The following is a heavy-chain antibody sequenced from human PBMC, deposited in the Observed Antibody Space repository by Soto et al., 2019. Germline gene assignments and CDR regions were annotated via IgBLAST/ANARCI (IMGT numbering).Heavy chain of an antibody. CDR3: EHMYDFCTDDSSGYWTFDY. Sequence: SGPTLVNPTQTLTLTCTFSGFSLSTRGVGVGWIRQPPGKALEWLALIYCNDDKRYSPSLKSRLTITKYTSKNHAVLTMTNIDPVHTATYYCEHMYDFCTDDSSGYWTFDYWGQGTLVTVSS. V-gene: IGHV2-5*01. CDR1: GFSLSTRGVG. J-gene: IGHJ4*02. CDR2: IYCNDDK. D-gene: IGHD3-22*01.